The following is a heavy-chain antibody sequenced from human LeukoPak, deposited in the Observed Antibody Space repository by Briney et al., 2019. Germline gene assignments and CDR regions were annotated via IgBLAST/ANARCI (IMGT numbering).Heavy chain of an antibody. CDR2: IRFDGSNK. V-gene: IGHV3-30*02. J-gene: IGHJ4*02. Sequence: PGGSLRLSCAASGFTFSSYGMHWVRQAPGKGLEWLAFIRFDGSNKYYADSVKGRFTISRDNAKNSLYLQMNSLRAEDMALYYCAKATSLSSSGNYFDYWGQGTLVTVSS. CDR1: GFTFSSYG. CDR3: AKATSLSSSGNYFDY. D-gene: IGHD6-13*01.